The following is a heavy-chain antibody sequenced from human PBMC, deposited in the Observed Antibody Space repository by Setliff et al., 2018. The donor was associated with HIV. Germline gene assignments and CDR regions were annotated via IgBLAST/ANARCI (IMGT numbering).Heavy chain of an antibody. CDR3: ARALYGDYGGDLNWLDP. J-gene: IGHJ5*02. Sequence: GGSLRLSCAASGFSFSDAWMSWVRQAPGKGLEWVGRIKSRSSGETTNYAAPVKGRFTISRDDSKNTLFLQLNNLETEDTAVYYCARALYGDYGGDLNWLDPWGQGTLVTVSS. CDR1: GFSFSDAW. CDR2: IKSRSSGETT. V-gene: IGHV3-15*01. D-gene: IGHD4-17*01.